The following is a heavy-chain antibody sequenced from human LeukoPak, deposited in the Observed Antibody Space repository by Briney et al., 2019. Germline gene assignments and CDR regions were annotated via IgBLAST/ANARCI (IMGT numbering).Heavy chain of an antibody. D-gene: IGHD2-15*01. J-gene: IGHJ6*03. Sequence: SETLSLTCTVSGGSISSYYWSWIRQPPGKGLEWIGYIYYSGSTNYNPSLKSRVTISVDTSKNQFSLKLSSVTAADTAVYYCAANDGGYCSGGSCYDYYYYMDVWGKGTTVTVSS. CDR3: AANDGGYCSGGSCYDYYYYMDV. CDR2: IYYSGST. CDR1: GGSISSYY. V-gene: IGHV4-59*01.